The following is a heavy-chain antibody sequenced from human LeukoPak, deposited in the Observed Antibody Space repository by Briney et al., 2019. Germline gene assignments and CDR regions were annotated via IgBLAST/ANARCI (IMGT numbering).Heavy chain of an antibody. CDR2: IIPIFGTA. CDR1: GGTFSSYA. Sequence: VASVTVSLKASGGTFSSYAISWVRQAPGQGLEWVGRIIPIFGTANYAQKFQGRVTITTDESTSTAYMKRSSLKSKNWAVYNCASYSANDLHYLGTSGERAPVTVSS. V-gene: IGHV1-69*05. CDR3: ASYSANDLHYLGT. J-gene: IGHJ4*02. D-gene: IGHD5-12*01.